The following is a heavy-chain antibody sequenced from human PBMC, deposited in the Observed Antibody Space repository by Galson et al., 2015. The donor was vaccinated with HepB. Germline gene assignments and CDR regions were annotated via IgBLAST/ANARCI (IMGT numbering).Heavy chain of an antibody. CDR2: IFRNDGRT. CDR1: GFAIDPYD. CDR3: TKGTPQGYISGWVSWFDP. D-gene: IGHD2-15*01. V-gene: IGHV3-23*01. J-gene: IGHJ5*02. Sequence: SLRLSCAASGFAIDPYDMTWVRQTPGKALGWVSTIFRNDGRTFYADSVKGRLTISRDTSNSILFLQMNNLRVEDTAIYYCTKGTPQGYISGWVSWFDPWGQGTLVTVSS.